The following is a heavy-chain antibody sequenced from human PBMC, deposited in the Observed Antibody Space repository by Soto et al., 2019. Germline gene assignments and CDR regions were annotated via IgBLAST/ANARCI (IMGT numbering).Heavy chain of an antibody. J-gene: IGHJ4*02. CDR3: AREGQLGPRFDY. CDR1: GGTFSSYT. D-gene: IGHD6-6*01. Sequence: QVQLVQSGAEVKKPGSSVKVSCKASGGTFSSYTISWVRQAPGQGLEWMGRIIPILGIANYAQKFQGRGTIPADKSTSTAYMELSSLRSEDTGVYYCAREGQLGPRFDYWGQGTLVTVSS. V-gene: IGHV1-69*08. CDR2: IIPILGIA.